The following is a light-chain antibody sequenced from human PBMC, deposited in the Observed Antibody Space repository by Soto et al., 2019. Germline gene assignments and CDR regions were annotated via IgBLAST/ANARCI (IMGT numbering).Light chain of an antibody. CDR2: GAS. V-gene: IGKV3-20*01. CDR3: QQYGSSRWT. Sequence: EIVLTQSPGTLSLSPGERATLSCRASQSVSSSYLAWYQQKPGQAPRLLIYGASSRATGIPDRFRGSVSGTDFTLTISRLEPEVFAVYYCQQYGSSRWTFGQGTKVEIK. CDR1: QSVSSSY. J-gene: IGKJ1*01.